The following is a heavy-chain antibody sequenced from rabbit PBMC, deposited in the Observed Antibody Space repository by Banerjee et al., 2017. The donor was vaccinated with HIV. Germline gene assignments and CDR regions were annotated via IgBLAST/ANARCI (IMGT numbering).Heavy chain of an antibody. CDR2: IGSGSRSA. CDR1: GFTLSSYS. CDR3: ARGIGAGYGRAFNL. Sequence: QSLEESGGDLVKPGASLTLTCTASGFTLSSYSICWVRQAPGKGLEWIACIGSGSRSAYYASWAKGRFTISKTSSTTVTLQMTSLTAADTATYFCARGIGAGYGRAFNLWGPGTLVTVS. V-gene: IGHV1S40*01. D-gene: IGHD6-1*01. J-gene: IGHJ4*01.